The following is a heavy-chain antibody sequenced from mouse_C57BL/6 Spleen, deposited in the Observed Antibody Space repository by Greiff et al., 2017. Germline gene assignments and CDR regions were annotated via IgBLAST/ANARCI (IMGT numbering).Heavy chain of an antibody. CDR1: GYAFSSYW. V-gene: IGHV1-80*01. CDR3: ARCLHYDYGLDY. D-gene: IGHD2-4*01. J-gene: IGHJ2*01. Sequence: VQLQQSGAELVKPGASVKISCKASGYAFSSYWMNWVKQRPGKGLEWIGQIYPGDGDTNYNGKFKGKATLTADKSSSTAYMQLSSLTSEDSAVYYCARCLHYDYGLDYWGQGTTLTVSS. CDR2: IYPGDGDT.